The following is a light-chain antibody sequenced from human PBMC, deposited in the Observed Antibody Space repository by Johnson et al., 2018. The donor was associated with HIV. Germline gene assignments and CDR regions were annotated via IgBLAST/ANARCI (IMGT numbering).Light chain of an antibody. CDR3: GTWDSSLRVGF. V-gene: IGLV1-51*01. Sequence: QPVLTQPPSVSAAPGQKVTISCSGSSSNIGNNYVSWYQQLPGRAPKLLIYDNNKRPSGIPDRFSGSKSGTSATLGSTGLQTGDEADYYCGTWDSSLRVGFFGTGTKVTVL. CDR2: DNN. CDR1: SSNIGNNY. J-gene: IGLJ1*01.